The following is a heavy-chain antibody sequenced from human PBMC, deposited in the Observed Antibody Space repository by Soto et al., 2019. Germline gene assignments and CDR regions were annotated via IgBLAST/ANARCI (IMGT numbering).Heavy chain of an antibody. D-gene: IGHD3-3*01. J-gene: IGHJ6*02. V-gene: IGHV3-33*01. CDR3: ALDASYYSLWSGYYPSRNGMDV. Sequence: QVQVVESGGGVVQPGRSLRLSCAASGFTFSSFGMHWVRQAPGKGLEWVSLIWYDGSKKSYGDSVKGRFTISRDNSRNKVYLQMNSLRSDHRAVYYCALDASYYSLWSGYYPSRNGMDVWGQGTTVTVSS. CDR1: GFTFSSFG. CDR2: IWYDGSKK.